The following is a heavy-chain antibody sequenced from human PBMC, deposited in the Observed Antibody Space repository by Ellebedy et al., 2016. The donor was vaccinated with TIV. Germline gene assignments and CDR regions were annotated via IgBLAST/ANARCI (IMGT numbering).Heavy chain of an antibody. V-gene: IGHV4-4*07. CDR1: GGSISSYY. Sequence: GSLRLSCTVSGGSISSYYWSWIRQPAGKGLEWIGRLYTSGTTNYNPSLRGRVTVSVDTSKNQFSLKLRSVTAADTAVYYCARETGYSGYRTGEFDPWGQGTPVTVSS. CDR3: ARETGYSGYRTGEFDP. D-gene: IGHD5-12*01. J-gene: IGHJ5*02. CDR2: LYTSGTT.